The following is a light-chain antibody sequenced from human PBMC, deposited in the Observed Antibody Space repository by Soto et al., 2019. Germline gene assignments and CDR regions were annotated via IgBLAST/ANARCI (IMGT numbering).Light chain of an antibody. Sequence: QSALTQPASVSGSPGQSIAISFSGTSIYVGCYDFGSWDQQHPGKAPKPIIYNVSNRPSGVSNRFSGSKSGNTASLTISGLQAEDEAVYYCNSYTSSTTPAVFGGGTQLTVL. CDR2: NVS. J-gene: IGLJ2*01. V-gene: IGLV2-14*01. CDR3: NSYTSSTTPAV. CDR1: SIYVGCYDF.